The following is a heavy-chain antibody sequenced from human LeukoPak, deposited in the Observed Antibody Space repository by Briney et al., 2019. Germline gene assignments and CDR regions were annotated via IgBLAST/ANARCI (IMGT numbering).Heavy chain of an antibody. V-gene: IGHV3-74*01. J-gene: IGHJ4*02. CDR1: GFTFSKFW. Sequence: PTGGSLRLSCAASGFTFSKFWMHWVRHAPGRGLVWVSHISGDGSSTSYADSVKGRFTISRDNAKNTLYLQMNTLRAEDTALYYCVRDLDLGGYSSFVSWGQGTLVTVSS. D-gene: IGHD4-23*01. CDR3: VRDLDLGGYSSFVS. CDR2: ISGDGSST.